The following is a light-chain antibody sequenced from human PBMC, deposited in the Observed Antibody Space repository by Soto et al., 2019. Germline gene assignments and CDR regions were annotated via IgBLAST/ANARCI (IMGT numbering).Light chain of an antibody. CDR1: NSDIGNYDY. Sequence: QSALTQPPSASGSPGQSVTISCTGTNSDIGNYDYVSWYQQHPGKAPKLMIYEVSKRPSGVPDRFSGSKSGSTASLTVSGLQAEDEADYFCSSYAGSNSYVFXTGTKVTVL. V-gene: IGLV2-8*01. CDR3: SSYAGSNSYV. CDR2: EVS. J-gene: IGLJ1*01.